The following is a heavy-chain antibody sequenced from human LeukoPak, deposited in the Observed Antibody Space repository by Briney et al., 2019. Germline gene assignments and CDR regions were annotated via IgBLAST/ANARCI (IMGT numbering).Heavy chain of an antibody. CDR1: GFTLSSYE. CDR3: ARARLWFGGSDAFDI. Sequence: PGGSLRLSCAASGFTLSSYEMNWVRQAPGKGLEWVSYISSSGSTIYYADSVKSRFNISRDNAKNSLYLQMNSLRAEDTAVYYCARARLWFGGSDAFDIWGQGTMVTASS. D-gene: IGHD3-10*01. V-gene: IGHV3-48*03. J-gene: IGHJ3*02. CDR2: ISSSGSTI.